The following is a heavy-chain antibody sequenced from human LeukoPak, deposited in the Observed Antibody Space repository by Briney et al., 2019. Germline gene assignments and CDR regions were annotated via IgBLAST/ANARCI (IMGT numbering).Heavy chain of an antibody. CDR2: ISSSSSYI. Sequence: GGSLRLSCAASGFTFSSYSMNWVRQAPGKGLEWVSSISSSSSYIYYADSVKGRFTISRDNAKNSLYLQMNSLRAEDTAVYYCARETSSFWSAPWCAFDIWGQGTMVTVSS. V-gene: IGHV3-21*01. CDR3: ARETSSFWSAPWCAFDI. CDR1: GFTFSSYS. J-gene: IGHJ3*02. D-gene: IGHD3-3*01.